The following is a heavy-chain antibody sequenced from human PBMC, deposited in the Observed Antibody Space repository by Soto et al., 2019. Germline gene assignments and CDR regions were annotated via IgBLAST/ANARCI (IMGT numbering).Heavy chain of an antibody. D-gene: IGHD1-1*01. CDR3: ARGGYGDY. V-gene: IGHV1-18*01. Sequence: QVHLVQSGAEVKKPGASVKVSCKGSGYGFTTYGITWVRQAPGQGLEWMAWISAYNGNTNYAQKLQGRVTVTRDTATSKAYMKLRSLRSVDTAVNYCARGGYGDYWGQGALVTVSS. J-gene: IGHJ4*02. CDR1: GYGFTTYG. CDR2: ISAYNGNT.